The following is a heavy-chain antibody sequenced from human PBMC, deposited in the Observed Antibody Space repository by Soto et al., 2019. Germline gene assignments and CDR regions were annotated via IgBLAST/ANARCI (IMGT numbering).Heavy chain of an antibody. CDR1: GGALTSYP. V-gene: IGHV1-69*06. CDR2: IDPIVDTS. CDR3: ATYPRPYKWTDI. J-gene: IGHJ4*02. D-gene: IGHD1-20*01. Sequence: QVRLEQSGAEVKKPGSSVRVSCQASGGALTSYPIHWVRQAPGQGLEWMGVIDPIVDTSNPAETFTTRLTLTADTSTKTVYMALTSLRSDDTAIYFCATYPRPYKWTDIWGRGTQLTVSS.